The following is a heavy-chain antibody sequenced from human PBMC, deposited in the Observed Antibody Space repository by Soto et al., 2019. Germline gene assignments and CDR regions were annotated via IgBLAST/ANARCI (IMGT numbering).Heavy chain of an antibody. J-gene: IGHJ4*02. V-gene: IGHV1-46*01. CDR3: ARDMREGLSGWHGVDY. CDR1: GYTFTSYY. D-gene: IGHD6-19*01. Sequence: QVQLVQSGAEVKKPGASVKVSCKPFGYTFTSYYIHWVRQAPGEGLEWMGIVNPSSGVTGYTQKFQGRVTMTTDTSTSTAYMELSSLRSEDTAVYYCARDMREGLSGWHGVDYWGQGTLVTVSS. CDR2: VNPSSGVT.